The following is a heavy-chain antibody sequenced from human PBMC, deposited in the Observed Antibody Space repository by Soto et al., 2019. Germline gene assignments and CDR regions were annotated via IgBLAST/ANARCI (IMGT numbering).Heavy chain of an antibody. CDR3: ARGRDGDY. Sequence: QVHLVQSGAEVRKPGASVKVSCKGSGYTFTSYGIAWVRQAPGQGLEWMGWISAHNDNTNYAQKVQGRVTVTRDASTSTAYMELRNLRSYDTAVYYCARGRDGDYWGQGALVTVSS. D-gene: IGHD6-6*01. J-gene: IGHJ4*02. V-gene: IGHV1-18*01. CDR1: GYTFTSYG. CDR2: ISAHNDNT.